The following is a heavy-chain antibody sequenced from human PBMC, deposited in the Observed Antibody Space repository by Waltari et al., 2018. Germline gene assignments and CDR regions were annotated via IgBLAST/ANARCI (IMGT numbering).Heavy chain of an antibody. V-gene: IGHV3-7*01. J-gene: IGHJ4*02. CDR3: ARDRGYFDY. CDR1: GLPFSKFW. D-gene: IGHD3-10*01. Sequence: EVQLVESGGGLVQPGGSLRLSCAASGLPFSKFWMSWGRQAPGKGLEWVASIKEDGGEKYYVDSLKGRIIISRDNAKNSLYLQMNSLRVEDTAVYYCARDRGYFDYWGLGTLVTVSS. CDR2: IKEDGGEK.